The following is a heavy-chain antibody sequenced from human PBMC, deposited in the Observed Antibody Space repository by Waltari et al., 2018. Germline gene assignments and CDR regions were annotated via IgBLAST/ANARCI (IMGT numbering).Heavy chain of an antibody. Sequence: QVQLVQSGAEVKKPGASVKVSCTASGYTFNNYGVAWVRQAPGQGSEWMGWVGGYNGDTKFAQKCQDRLTMTKDTTTDTAYMELRSLRSDETAVYYCARLYDNSYYNYASDYWGQGTLVTVSS. V-gene: IGHV1-18*04. J-gene: IGHJ4*02. CDR3: ARLYDNSYYNYASDY. CDR2: VGGYNGDT. D-gene: IGHD3-22*01. CDR1: GYTFNNYG.